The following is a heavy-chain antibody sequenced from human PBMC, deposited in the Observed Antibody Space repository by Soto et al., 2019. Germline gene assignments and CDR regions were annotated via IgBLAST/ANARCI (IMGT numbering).Heavy chain of an antibody. Sequence: QVQLVQSGAEVKKPGSSVKVSCKASGGTFSSYAISWVRQAPGQGLEWMGGIIPIFGTTNYAQKFQGRVTITADESTSTAYMELSSLRSEDTAVYYWAGLIPDYGGNSNFDYWGQGTLVTVSS. J-gene: IGHJ4*02. CDR3: AGLIPDYGGNSNFDY. D-gene: IGHD4-17*01. CDR1: GGTFSSYA. V-gene: IGHV1-69*01. CDR2: IIPIFGTT.